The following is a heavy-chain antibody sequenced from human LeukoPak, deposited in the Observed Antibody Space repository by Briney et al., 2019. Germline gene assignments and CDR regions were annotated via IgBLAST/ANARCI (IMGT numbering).Heavy chain of an antibody. CDR3: ASARPLYYYDSSGYQLDY. CDR1: GGSISSYY. Sequence: PSETLSLTCTVSGGSISSYYWSWIRQPAGEGLEWIGRIYTSGSTNYNPSLKSRVTMSVDTSKNQFSLKLSSVTAADTAVYYCASARPLYYYDSSGYQLDYWGQGTLVTVSS. D-gene: IGHD3-22*01. V-gene: IGHV4-4*07. J-gene: IGHJ4*02. CDR2: IYTSGST.